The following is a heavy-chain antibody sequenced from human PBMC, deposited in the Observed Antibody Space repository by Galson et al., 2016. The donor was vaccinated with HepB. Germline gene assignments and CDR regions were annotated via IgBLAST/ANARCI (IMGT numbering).Heavy chain of an antibody. CDR3: ARPRGGSGSYLWYFDL. D-gene: IGHD3-10*01. CDR2: ISYDGSNT. J-gene: IGHJ2*01. CDR1: GFTFSSHA. V-gene: IGHV3-30-3*01. Sequence: SLRLSCAASGFTFSSHAMHWVRQAPGKGLEWVAVISYDGSNTFYADSVKGRFTISSDNSKNTLYLQMNSLRAEDTAVYYCARPRGGSGSYLWYFDLWGRGTPVTVSS.